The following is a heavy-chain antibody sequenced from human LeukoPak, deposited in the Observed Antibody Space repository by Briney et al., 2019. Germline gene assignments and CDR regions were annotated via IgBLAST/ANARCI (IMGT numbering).Heavy chain of an antibody. CDR2: FYYSGST. Sequence: PSETLSLTCTVSGGSISSSSYYWGWIRQPPGKGLEWIGNFYYSGSTYYNPSLKSRVTISVDTSKNQFSLKLSSVTAADTAVYYCARLSAAGTVDYWGQGTLVTVSS. CDR1: GGSISSSSYY. D-gene: IGHD6-13*01. V-gene: IGHV4-39*01. CDR3: ARLSAAGTVDY. J-gene: IGHJ4*02.